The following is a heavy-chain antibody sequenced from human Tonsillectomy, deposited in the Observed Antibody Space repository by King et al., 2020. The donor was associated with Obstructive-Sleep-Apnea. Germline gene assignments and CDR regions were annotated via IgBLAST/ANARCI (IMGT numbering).Heavy chain of an antibody. Sequence: VQLVESGGGLVQPGRSLRLSCAASGFTFDDHAMHWVRLAPGKGLEWVSRISWNSGSIGYADSVKGRFTISRDNAKNSLYLQMNSLKPEETALYYCAKDIKYYYDSSGYPRSFDIWGQGTMVTVSS. CDR3: AKDIKYYYDSSGYPRSFDI. CDR2: ISWNSGSI. D-gene: IGHD3-22*01. J-gene: IGHJ3*02. V-gene: IGHV3-9*01. CDR1: GFTFDDHA.